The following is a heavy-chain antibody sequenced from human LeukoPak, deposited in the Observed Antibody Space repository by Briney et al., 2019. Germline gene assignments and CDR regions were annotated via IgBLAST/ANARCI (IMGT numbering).Heavy chain of an antibody. CDR1: GGTFSSYA. CDR2: IIPIFGIA. J-gene: IGHJ6*02. CDR3: ARDPPIRGITGTPNVYYGMDV. Sequence: SVKVSCKASGGTFSSYAISWVRHAPGQGLEWMGRIIPIFGIANYAQKFQGRVTITADKSTSTAYMELSSLRSEDTAVYYCARDPPIRGITGTPNVYYGMDVWGQGTTVTVSS. D-gene: IGHD1-7*01. V-gene: IGHV1-69*04.